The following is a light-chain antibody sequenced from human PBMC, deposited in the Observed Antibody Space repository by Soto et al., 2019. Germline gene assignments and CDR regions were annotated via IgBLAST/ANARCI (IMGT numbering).Light chain of an antibody. CDR1: SSDVGGYNF. Sequence: QSVLTQPRSVSGSPGQSVTISCTGTSSDVGGYNFVSWYQQHPGKAPKLMIYDVSKRPSGVPDRFSGSKSGNTASLTISGLQAEDEADYYCFSYAGSDTQVFGTGTKLTVL. CDR2: DVS. V-gene: IGLV2-11*01. J-gene: IGLJ1*01. CDR3: FSYAGSDTQV.